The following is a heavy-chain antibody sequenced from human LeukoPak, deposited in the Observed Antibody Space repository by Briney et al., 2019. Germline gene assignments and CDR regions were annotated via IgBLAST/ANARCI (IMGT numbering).Heavy chain of an antibody. CDR3: RGISATGFDF. D-gene: IGHD6-13*01. V-gene: IGHV3-30*04. J-gene: IGHJ4*02. CDR1: GFTFSTHT. CDR2: ISYDGTND. Sequence: GGSLRLSCAASGFTFSTHTMHWVRQAPGKGLDWGAFISYDGTNDYYADSVKGRFTISRDNSKSTLYLQMNSLRAEDTAVYYCRGISATGFDFWGQGTLVTVSS.